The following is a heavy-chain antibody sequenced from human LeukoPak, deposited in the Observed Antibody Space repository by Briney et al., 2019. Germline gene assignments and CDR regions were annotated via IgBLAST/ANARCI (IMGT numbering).Heavy chain of an antibody. CDR2: ISPYNGNT. V-gene: IGHV1-18*01. CDR1: GYKFTNYG. J-gene: IGHJ4*02. CDR3: AREIGPIQLHLWGSAFDS. Sequence: ASVKVSCKASGYKFTNYGISWVRQAPGQGLEWMGWISPYNGNTIYAQKLQGRVTMTTDTSTSTAYMELRSLRSDDTAVYYCAREIGPIQLHLWGSAFDSWGQGTLVTVSS. D-gene: IGHD5-18*01.